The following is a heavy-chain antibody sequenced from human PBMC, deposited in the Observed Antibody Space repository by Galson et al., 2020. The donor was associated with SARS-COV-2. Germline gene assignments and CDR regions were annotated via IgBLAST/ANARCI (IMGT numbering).Heavy chain of an antibody. J-gene: IGHJ6*02. D-gene: IGHD2-21*01. Sequence: TGGSLRLSCAASGLTFSTYAMHWVRQAPGKGLEWVAVISYDGSIEHYADSVKGRFTISRDNSKNTLYLQMNSLKPEDTAIYYCARDWGGTSFGYGMDVWGQGTTVTVSS. CDR3: ARDWGGTSFGYGMDV. CDR2: ISYDGSIE. V-gene: IGHV3-30-3*01. CDR1: GLTFSTYA.